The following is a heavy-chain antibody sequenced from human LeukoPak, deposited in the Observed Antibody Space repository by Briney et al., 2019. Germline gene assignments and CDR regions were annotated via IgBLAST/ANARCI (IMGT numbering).Heavy chain of an antibody. CDR2: INPSGGST. Sequence: GASVKVSCKVSGYTFTSYYMHRVRQAPGQGLEWMGIINPSGGSTSYAQKFQGRVTMTRDTSTSTVYMELSSLRSEDTAVYYCARDVARGVYYYDSSGQLLDYWGQGTLVTVSS. D-gene: IGHD3-22*01. CDR3: ARDVARGVYYYDSSGQLLDY. J-gene: IGHJ4*02. V-gene: IGHV1-46*01. CDR1: GYTFTSYY.